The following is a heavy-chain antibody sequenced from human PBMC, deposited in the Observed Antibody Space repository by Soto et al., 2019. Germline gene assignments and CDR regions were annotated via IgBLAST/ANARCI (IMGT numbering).Heavy chain of an antibody. D-gene: IGHD1-26*01. CDR2: ISPSGDNT. J-gene: IGHJ4*02. V-gene: IGHV3-23*01. CDR1: GFTFSSYA. Sequence: GGSLRLSCAASGFTFSSYAMNWVRQAPGKGLEWVSSISPSGDNTYYADSVKGRFTISRDSSKNMLYLQMNSLRAEDTAVYYCAKSGSHSYFDNWGQGTLVTVSS. CDR3: AKSGSHSYFDN.